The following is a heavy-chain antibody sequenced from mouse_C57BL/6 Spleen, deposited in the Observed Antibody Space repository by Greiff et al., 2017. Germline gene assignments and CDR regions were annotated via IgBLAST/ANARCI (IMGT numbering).Heavy chain of an antibody. CDR2: IRNKANGYTT. J-gene: IGHJ2*01. CDR1: GFTFTDYY. V-gene: IGHV7-3*01. D-gene: IGHD1-1*01. CDR3: ARYRVLRFYYFDD. Sequence: EVKLVESGGGLVQPGGSLSLSCAASGFTFTDYYMSWVRQPPGKALEWLGFIRNKANGYTTEYSASVKGRFTISRDNSQSILYLQMNALRAEDSATYYCARYRVLRFYYFDDWGQGTTLTVSS.